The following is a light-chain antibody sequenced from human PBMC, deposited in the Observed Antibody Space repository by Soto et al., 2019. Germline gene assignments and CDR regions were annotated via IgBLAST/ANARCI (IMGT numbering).Light chain of an antibody. V-gene: IGKV1-39*01. CDR3: QQSYSTPWT. Sequence: DIQMTQSPSSLSASVGDGVTITCRASQSISSYLNWYQQKLGKAPKLLIYAASSLQSGVPSRFSGSGSGTDFTLTISSLQPEDFATYYCQQSYSTPWTFGQGTKVDIK. CDR1: QSISSY. CDR2: AAS. J-gene: IGKJ1*01.